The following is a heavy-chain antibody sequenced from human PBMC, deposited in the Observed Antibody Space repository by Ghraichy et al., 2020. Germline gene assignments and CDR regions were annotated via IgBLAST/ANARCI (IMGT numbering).Heavy chain of an antibody. CDR2: LLYNGRNQ. D-gene: IGHD5-18*01. J-gene: IGHJ3*01. CDR1: EFTFSSHT. Sequence: GGSLRLSCAASEFTFSSHTVHWVRQAPGEGLEWVAALLYNGRNQYYADSVKGRFTISRDISKNTLYLQMNSLRTEDTAVYYCAGEVVDTTVVPNGGAFGVWGPGTMVSVSS. CDR3: AGEVVDTTVVPNGGAFGV. V-gene: IGHV3-30*04.